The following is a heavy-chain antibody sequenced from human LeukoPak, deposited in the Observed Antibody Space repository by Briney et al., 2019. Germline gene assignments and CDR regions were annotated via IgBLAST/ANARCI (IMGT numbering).Heavy chain of an antibody. V-gene: IGHV3-21*01. CDR2: ITSSSSYI. D-gene: IGHD3-22*01. J-gene: IGHJ6*03. CDR3: ARDPNYYDSSGYYQNYMDV. CDR1: GFTFSSYT. Sequence: GGSLRLSCAASGFTFSSYTMNWVRQAPGKGPGWVSSITSSSSYIYYADSVKGRFTISRDNARNSLYLQMNSLRAEDTALYYCARDPNYYDSSGYYQNYMDVWGKGTTVTVSS.